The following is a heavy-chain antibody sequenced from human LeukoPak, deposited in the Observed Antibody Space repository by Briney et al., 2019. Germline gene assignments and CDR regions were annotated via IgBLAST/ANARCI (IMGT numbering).Heavy chain of an antibody. V-gene: IGHV3-48*01. D-gene: IGHD1-26*01. Sequence: GGSLRLSCAASGFTFSSNSMNWVRQAPGKGLEWVSYISSSSSTIYYADSVKGRFTISRDNAKNSLYLQMSSLRAEDTAVYYCARDPYSGTYGDTYYYYMDVWGKGTTVTISS. CDR3: ARDPYSGTYGDTYYYYMDV. J-gene: IGHJ6*03. CDR2: ISSSSSTI. CDR1: GFTFSSNS.